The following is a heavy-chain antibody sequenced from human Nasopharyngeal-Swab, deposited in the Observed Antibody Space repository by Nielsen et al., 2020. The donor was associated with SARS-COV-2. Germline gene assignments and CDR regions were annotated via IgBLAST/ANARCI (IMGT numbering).Heavy chain of an antibody. J-gene: IGHJ4*02. D-gene: IGHD3-22*01. CDR2: INAGNGNT. V-gene: IGHV1-3*01. CDR3: ARVYYDSSGYYQY. Sequence: WVRQAPGQRLEWMGWINAGNGNTKYSQKFQGRVTITGDTSASTAYMELSSLRSEDTAVYYCARVYYDSSGYYQYWGQGTLVTVSS.